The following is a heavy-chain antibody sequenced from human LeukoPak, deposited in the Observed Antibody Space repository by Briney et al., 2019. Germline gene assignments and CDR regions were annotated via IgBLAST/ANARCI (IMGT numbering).Heavy chain of an antibody. CDR2: IGSSGSTI. Sequence: GGSLRLSCAASGFTFSDYYMSWIRQAPGKGLEWVSYIGSSGSTIYYADSVKGRFTISRDNAKNSLYLQMNSLRAEDTAVYYCARDHHYDSSGYSNYWGQGTLVTVSS. CDR3: ARDHHYDSSGYSNY. D-gene: IGHD3-22*01. CDR1: GFTFSDYY. J-gene: IGHJ4*02. V-gene: IGHV3-11*01.